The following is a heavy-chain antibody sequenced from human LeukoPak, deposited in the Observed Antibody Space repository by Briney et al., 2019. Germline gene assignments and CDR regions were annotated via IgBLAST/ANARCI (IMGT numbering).Heavy chain of an antibody. CDR1: GFTFNNYA. CDR2: ISGSGGST. CDR3: AKAGLVRGGALDS. J-gene: IGHJ4*02. V-gene: IGHV3-23*01. D-gene: IGHD4/OR15-4a*01. Sequence: PGGSLRLSCAASGFTFNNYAMSWVRQAPGKGLEWVSAISGSGGSTYYADSVKGRFTISRDNSKNTLYLQMNSLRVEDTAVYYCAKAGLVRGGALDSWGQGTLVTVSS.